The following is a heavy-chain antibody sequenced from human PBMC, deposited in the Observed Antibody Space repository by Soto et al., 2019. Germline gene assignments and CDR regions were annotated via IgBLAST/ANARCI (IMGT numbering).Heavy chain of an antibody. J-gene: IGHJ3*02. Sequence: QVQLQESGPGLVKPSETLSLTCAVSGDSIISDYWNWIRQPPGKGLEWIGYISYSGGTNYNPSLKSRVTISVDTSKNKFSLKLSSVTAADTAVYYCARTTVTIAGAFDIWGQGTVVTVSS. CDR3: ARTTVTIAGAFDI. V-gene: IGHV4-59*08. D-gene: IGHD4-17*01. CDR1: GDSIISDY. CDR2: ISYSGGT.